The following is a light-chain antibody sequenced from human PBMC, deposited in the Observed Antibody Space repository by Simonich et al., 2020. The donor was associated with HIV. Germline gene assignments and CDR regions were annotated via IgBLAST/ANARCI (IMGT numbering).Light chain of an antibody. Sequence: QSALTQPASVSGSPGQSITISCTGTSSDGGGYNYVSWYQQHPVQAPQLMIYDVSKRPSVVSNRFSGSKSGNTASLTISGLQAEDEADYYCTSYTSSSTLVFGGGTKLTVL. CDR3: TSYTSSSTLV. V-gene: IGLV2-14*03. CDR1: SSDGGGYNY. CDR2: DVS. J-gene: IGLJ2*01.